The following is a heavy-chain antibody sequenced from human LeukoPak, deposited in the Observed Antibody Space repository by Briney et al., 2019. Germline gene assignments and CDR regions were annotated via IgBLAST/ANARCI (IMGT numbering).Heavy chain of an antibody. CDR3: ARELYYYDSSGYYYSQLGSYGMDV. CDR2: IWYDGSNK. CDR1: GFTFSSYG. J-gene: IGHJ6*02. Sequence: PGGSLRLSCAASGFTFSSYGMHWVRQAPGKGLEWVAVIWYDGSNKYYADSVKGRFTISRDNSKNTLYLQMNSLRAEDTAVYYCARELYYYDSSGYYYSQLGSYGMDVWGQGTTVTVS. D-gene: IGHD3-22*01. V-gene: IGHV3-33*01.